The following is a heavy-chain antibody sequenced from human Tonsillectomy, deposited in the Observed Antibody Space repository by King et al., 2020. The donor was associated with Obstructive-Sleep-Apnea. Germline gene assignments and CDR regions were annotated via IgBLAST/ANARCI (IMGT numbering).Heavy chain of an antibody. D-gene: IGHD4-23*01. V-gene: IGHV3-30*04. CDR1: GFTFSSYA. Sequence: VQLVESGGGVVQPGRSLRLSCAASGFTFSSYAMHWVRQAPGKGLEWVAIISYDGSNKYYADSVRGRFTISRDNSKNTLYLQLNSLRPEDTAVYYCASPHRGGYDYYGMDVWGQGTTVTVSS. CDR2: ISYDGSNK. J-gene: IGHJ6*02. CDR3: ASPHRGGYDYYGMDV.